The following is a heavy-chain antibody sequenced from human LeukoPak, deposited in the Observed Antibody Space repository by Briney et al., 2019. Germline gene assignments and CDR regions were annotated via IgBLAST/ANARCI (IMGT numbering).Heavy chain of an antibody. Sequence: PGGSLRLSCAASGFTFSSYETNWVRQAPGKGLEWVSYISSSGSTIYYADSVKGRFTISRDNAKNSLYLQMNSLRAEDTAVYYCARDLGYCSGGSCYRRFDPWGQGTLVTVSS. CDR3: ARDLGYCSGGSCYRRFDP. CDR2: ISSSGSTI. CDR1: GFTFSSYE. V-gene: IGHV3-48*03. D-gene: IGHD2-15*01. J-gene: IGHJ5*02.